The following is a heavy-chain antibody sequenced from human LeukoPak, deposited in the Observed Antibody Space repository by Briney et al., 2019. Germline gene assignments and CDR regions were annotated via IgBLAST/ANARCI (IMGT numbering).Heavy chain of an antibody. Sequence: GESLKISCKGSGYSFTSYWIGWVRQMPGKGLEWMGIICPGDSDTRYSPSFQGQVTISADKSISTAYLQWSGLKASDTAMYYCTGVVITTGNFDYWGQGTLVTVSS. J-gene: IGHJ4*02. V-gene: IGHV5-51*01. CDR3: TGVVITTGNFDY. CDR2: ICPGDSDT. CDR1: GYSFTSYW. D-gene: IGHD3-22*01.